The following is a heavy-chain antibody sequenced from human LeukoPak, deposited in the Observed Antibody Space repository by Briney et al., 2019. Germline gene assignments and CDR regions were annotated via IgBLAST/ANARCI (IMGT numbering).Heavy chain of an antibody. CDR1: GFTFSSYS. Sequence: GGSLRLSCAASGFTFSSYSVNWVRQAPGKGLEWVSSISSSSSYIYYADSVKGRFTISRDNAKNSLYLQMNSLRAEDTAVYYCARAQEYYYGSGPDYWGQGTLATVSS. CDR3: ARAQEYYYGSGPDY. J-gene: IGHJ4*02. CDR2: ISSSSSYI. D-gene: IGHD3-10*01. V-gene: IGHV3-21*01.